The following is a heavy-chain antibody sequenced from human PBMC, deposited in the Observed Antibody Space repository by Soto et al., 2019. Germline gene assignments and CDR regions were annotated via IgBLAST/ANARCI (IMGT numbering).Heavy chain of an antibody. CDR3: GRGWGRGVFDY. J-gene: IGHJ4*02. Sequence: QVQLQQWGAGLLKPSETLSLTCAVFGVSFSGYYWNWIRQPPGKGLEWIGEINHSGSTNYNPSLNSRVTISVDTSKHQFSLKLSSVTAADTAVYYGGRGWGRGVFDYGGEGTLVPVTS. D-gene: IGHD7-27*01. CDR2: INHSGST. V-gene: IGHV4-34*01. CDR1: GVSFSGYY.